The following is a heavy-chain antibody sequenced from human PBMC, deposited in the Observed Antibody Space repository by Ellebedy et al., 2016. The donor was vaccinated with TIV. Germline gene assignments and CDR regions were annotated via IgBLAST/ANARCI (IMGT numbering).Heavy chain of an antibody. D-gene: IGHD3-10*01. V-gene: IGHV3-53*01. Sequence: PGGSLRLSCVASGFNVHTSYMNWVRQAPGEGLECVSIVYSGGATYYADSVKGRFTISRDTSRLYLQMDRLRVEDTAIYYCARDRWRGSGAFDTWGQGIVVTVSS. CDR1: GFNVHTSY. J-gene: IGHJ4*02. CDR3: ARDRWRGSGAFDT. CDR2: VYSGGAT.